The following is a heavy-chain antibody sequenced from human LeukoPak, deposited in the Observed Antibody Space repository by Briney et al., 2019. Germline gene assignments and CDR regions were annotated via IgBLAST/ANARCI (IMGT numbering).Heavy chain of an antibody. CDR3: ARQSTSYYYYGMDV. CDR1: GFTFSSYA. D-gene: IGHD2-2*01. J-gene: IGHJ6*02. Sequence: LRLSCAASGFTFSSYAMHWVRQPPGKGLEWIGYIYYSGSTNYNPSLKSRVTISVDTSKNQFSLQLSSVTAADTAVYYCARQSTSYYYYGMDVWGQGTTVTVSS. V-gene: IGHV4-59*08. CDR2: IYYSGST.